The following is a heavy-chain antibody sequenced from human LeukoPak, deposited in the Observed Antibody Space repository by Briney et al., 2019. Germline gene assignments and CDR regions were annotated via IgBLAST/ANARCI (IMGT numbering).Heavy chain of an antibody. CDR2: VYYSGTT. CDR1: GGSIHTYY. Sequence: RASETLSLTCSVSGGSIHTYYWAWIRQPPGKGLEWIGNVYYSGTTYYNPSLKSRLTISVDTSNNQFSLRLNSVTAADTAVYFCARDCGGDSYLGAFDIWGQGTVVTVSS. V-gene: IGHV4-59*13. CDR3: ARDCGGDSYLGAFDI. D-gene: IGHD2-21*02. J-gene: IGHJ3*02.